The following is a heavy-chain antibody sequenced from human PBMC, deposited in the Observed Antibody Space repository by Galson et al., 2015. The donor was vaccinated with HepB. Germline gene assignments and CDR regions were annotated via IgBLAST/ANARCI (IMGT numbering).Heavy chain of an antibody. CDR2: AYHTGGT. J-gene: IGHJ4*02. D-gene: IGHD3-10*01. Sequence: SETLSLTCAVYGASINNDRWWGWVRQPPGEGREWIGEAYHTGGTNYRPSLKSPVTISVDKSKNQFSLKLTSVTAADTAVYYWARAKEGRGYFDYWGQGTLVTVSS. CDR1: GASINNDRW. CDR3: ARAKEGRGYFDY. V-gene: IGHV4-4*02.